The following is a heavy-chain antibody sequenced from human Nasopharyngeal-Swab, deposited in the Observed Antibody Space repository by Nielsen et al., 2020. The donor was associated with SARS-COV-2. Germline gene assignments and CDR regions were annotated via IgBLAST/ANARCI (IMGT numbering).Heavy chain of an antibody. CDR1: GYTFTGYY. J-gene: IGHJ4*02. Sequence: ASAKVSCKASGYTFTGYYMHWVRQAPGQGLEWMGRINPNSGGTNYAQKFQGRVTMTRDTSISTASMELSSLRSEDTAVYYCARGRGGLRLITMILTESINDYWGQGTLVTVSS. CDR2: INPNSGGT. CDR3: ARGRGGLRLITMILTESINDY. V-gene: IGHV1-2*06. D-gene: IGHD3-22*01.